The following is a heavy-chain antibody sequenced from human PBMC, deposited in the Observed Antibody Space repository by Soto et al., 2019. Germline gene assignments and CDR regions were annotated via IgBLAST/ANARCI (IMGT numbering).Heavy chain of an antibody. J-gene: IGHJ5*02. CDR2: MNPGSGKT. V-gene: IGHV1-8*02. CDR3: ARMASSGTLNWFDP. CDR1: GYTFINYD. Sequence: GASVKVSCKASGYTFINYDISWVRQATGQGLEWMGWMNPGSGKTGYANKFQGRVTMTRDASTSTAHLELSSLTSEDTAVYYCARMASSGTLNWFDPWGQGNLVTVSS.